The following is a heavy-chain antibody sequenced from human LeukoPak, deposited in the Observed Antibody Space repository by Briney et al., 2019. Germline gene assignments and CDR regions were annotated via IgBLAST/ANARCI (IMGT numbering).Heavy chain of an antibody. D-gene: IGHD3-10*01. CDR2: ISGSGGRT. V-gene: IGHV3-23*01. J-gene: IGHJ4*02. CDR3: AKDFHYDGSGSYWPTDS. CDR1: GFTFSSYA. Sequence: GGSLRLSCAASGFTFSSYAMSWVRQAPGKGLEWVSVISGSGGRTYYADSVKGRFTISRDISKSTLYLQMTSLRAEDTAVYYCAKDFHYDGSGSYWPTDSWGQGTLVTVSS.